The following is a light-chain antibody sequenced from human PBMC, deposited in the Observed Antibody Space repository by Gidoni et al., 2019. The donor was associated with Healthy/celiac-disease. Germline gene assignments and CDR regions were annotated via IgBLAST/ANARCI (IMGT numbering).Light chain of an antibody. CDR2: AAS. V-gene: IGKV1-39*01. Sequence: DIEMTQTPSSLSGCVGDRVTITCRASQSISSYLNWYQQKPGKAPKLLIYAASSLPSGVPLRFRGRAAWTDFSLPICGLQPEQFATYRCQQSYSTPLTFGAGTKVEIK. J-gene: IGKJ3*01. CDR3: QQSYSTPLT. CDR1: QSISSY.